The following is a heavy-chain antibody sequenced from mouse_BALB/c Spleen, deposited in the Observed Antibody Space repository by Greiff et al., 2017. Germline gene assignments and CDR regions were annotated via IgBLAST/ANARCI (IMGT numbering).Heavy chain of an antibody. Sequence: EVQLQQSGTVLARPGASVKMSCKASGYSFTSYWMHWVKQRPGQGLEWIGAIYPGNSDTSYNQKFKGKAKLTAVTSASTAYMELSSLTNEDSAVYYCTRRKLGLYYFDYWGQGTTLTVSS. D-gene: IGHD4-1*01. CDR1: GYSFTSYW. CDR3: TRRKLGLYYFDY. V-gene: IGHV1-5*01. J-gene: IGHJ2*01. CDR2: IYPGNSDT.